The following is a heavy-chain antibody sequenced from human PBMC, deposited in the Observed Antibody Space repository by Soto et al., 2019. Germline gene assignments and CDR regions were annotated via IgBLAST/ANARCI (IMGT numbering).Heavy chain of an antibody. CDR1: GFTFRSYA. V-gene: IGHV3-30*01. CDR3: ARGDSNSWSDF. CDR2: ISYDGTNK. Sequence: QVQLVEPGGGVVQPGRSLRLSCAASGFTFRSYAMDWVRQAPGKGLEWVAVISYDGTNKYYADSVKGRFTISRDNSKNTLSLQMNSLRPDDTAVYYCARGDSNSWSDFWGQGTLVTVSS. J-gene: IGHJ4*02. D-gene: IGHD6-13*01.